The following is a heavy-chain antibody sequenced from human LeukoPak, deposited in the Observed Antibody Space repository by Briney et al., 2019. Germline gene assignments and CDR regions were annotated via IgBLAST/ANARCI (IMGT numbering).Heavy chain of an antibody. D-gene: IGHD3-10*01. CDR3: AVAGWFGEFSFDH. V-gene: IGHV1-2*04. J-gene: IGHJ4*02. Sequence: ASVKVSCKASGYTFTGYYMHWVRQAPGQGLEWMGWINPNSGGTNYAQKFQGWVTMTRDTSISTAYMELSRLRSDDTAVYYCAVAGWFGEFSFDHWGQGTLVTVSS. CDR2: INPNSGGT. CDR1: GYTFTGYY.